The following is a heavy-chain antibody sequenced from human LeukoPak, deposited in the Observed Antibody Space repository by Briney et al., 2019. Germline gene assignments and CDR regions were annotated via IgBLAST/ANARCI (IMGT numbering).Heavy chain of an antibody. CDR2: TNSDGSST. CDR1: GFTFSSYW. CDR3: ARAPTPWGAGTLDY. V-gene: IGHV3-74*01. D-gene: IGHD1-7*01. Sequence: GGSLRLSCAASGFTFSSYWMHWVRQAPGKGLVWVSRTNSDGSSTSYADSVKGRFTISRDNAKNTLYLQMNSLRAEDTAVYYCARAPTPWGAGTLDYWGQGTLVTVSS. J-gene: IGHJ4*02.